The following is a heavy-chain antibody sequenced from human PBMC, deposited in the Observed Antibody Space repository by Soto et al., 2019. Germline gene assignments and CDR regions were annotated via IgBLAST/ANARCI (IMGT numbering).Heavy chain of an antibody. CDR3: ARGSAYYDFWSGYSSYYYYGMDV. D-gene: IGHD3-3*01. V-gene: IGHV4-34*01. Sequence: SETLSLTCAVYGGSFSGYYWSWIRQPPGKGLEWIGEINHSGSTNYNPSLKSRATISVDTSKNQFSLKLSSVTAADTAVYYCARGSAYYDFWSGYSSYYYYGMDVWGQGTTVTVSS. J-gene: IGHJ6*02. CDR1: GGSFSGYY. CDR2: INHSGST.